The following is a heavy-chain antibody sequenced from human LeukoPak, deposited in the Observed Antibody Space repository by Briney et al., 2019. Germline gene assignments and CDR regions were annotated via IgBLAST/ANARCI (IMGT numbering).Heavy chain of an antibody. V-gene: IGHV4-4*07. J-gene: IGHJ6*03. CDR2: IYTSGST. Sequence: SETLSLTCTVSGGSISSYYWSWIRQPAGKGLEWIGRIYTSGSTNYNPPLKSRVTMSVDTSKNQFSLKLSSVTAADTAVYYCARDRQQWLVRGYYYYYMDVWGKGTTVTVSS. CDR3: ARDRQQWLVRGYYYYYMDV. D-gene: IGHD6-19*01. CDR1: GGSISSYY.